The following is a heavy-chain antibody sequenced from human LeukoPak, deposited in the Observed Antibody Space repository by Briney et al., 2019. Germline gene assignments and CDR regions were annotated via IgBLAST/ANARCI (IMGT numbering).Heavy chain of an antibody. J-gene: IGHJ4*02. CDR3: ARTRYNWNPFDY. CDR1: GFTFSSYW. D-gene: IGHD1-20*01. V-gene: IGHV3-74*01. CDR2: INSDESST. Sequence: PGRSLRLSCAASGFTFSSYWMHWVRQAPGKGLVWVSRINSDESSTSYADSVKGRFTISRDNAKNMLYLQMNSLRVEDTAVYYCARTRYNWNPFDYWGQGTLVTVSS.